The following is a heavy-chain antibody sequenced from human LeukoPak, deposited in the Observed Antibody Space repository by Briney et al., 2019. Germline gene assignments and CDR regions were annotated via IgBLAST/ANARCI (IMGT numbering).Heavy chain of an antibody. CDR2: IYYSGST. J-gene: IGHJ6*03. D-gene: IGHD2-2*01. Sequence: MPSETLSLTCTVSGGSISSSSYYWSWIRRPPGKGLEWIGYIYYSGSTNYNPSLKSRATISVDTSKNQFSLKLSSVTAADTAVYYCAREQVVPAAMSYYYYYYMDVWGKGTTVTVSS. CDR1: GGSISSSSYY. V-gene: IGHV4-61*01. CDR3: AREQVVPAAMSYYYYYYMDV.